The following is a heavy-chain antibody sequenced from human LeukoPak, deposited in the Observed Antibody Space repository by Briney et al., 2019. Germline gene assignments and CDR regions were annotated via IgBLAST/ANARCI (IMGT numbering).Heavy chain of an antibody. V-gene: IGHV3-30*03. J-gene: IGHJ4*02. D-gene: IGHD2-15*01. CDR1: GFTFSSYG. Sequence: GGSLRLSCAASGFTFSSYGMHWVRQAPGKGLEWVAVISYDGSNKYYADSVKGRFTISRDNAKNSLYLQMNSLRAEDTAVYYCAREGGGSWVIDYWGQGTLVTVSS. CDR2: ISYDGSNK. CDR3: AREGGGSWVIDY.